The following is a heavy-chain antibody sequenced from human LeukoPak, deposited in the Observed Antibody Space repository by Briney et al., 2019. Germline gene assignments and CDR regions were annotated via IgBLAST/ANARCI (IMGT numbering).Heavy chain of an antibody. J-gene: IGHJ4*02. CDR3: ALSVGYVDY. Sequence: SETLSLTCIVSGGSISSYYWSWIRQPPGKGLEWIGYIYYSGSTNYNPSLKSRVTISVDTSKNQFSLKLSSVTAADTAVYYCALSVGYVDYWGQGTLVTVSS. CDR2: IYYSGST. CDR1: GGSISSYY. V-gene: IGHV4-59*01.